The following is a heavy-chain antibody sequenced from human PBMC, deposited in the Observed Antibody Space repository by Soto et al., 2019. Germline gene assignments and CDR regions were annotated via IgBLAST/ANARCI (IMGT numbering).Heavy chain of an antibody. Sequence: PGESLKISCEGSGYTFTYYWIGWVRQMPGKGLEWMGVTYPFDSDTRYSPSFQGRVTISADKSISTAYLQWSSLKASDTAMYYCAIIAVAGTDYYYGMDVWGQGTTVTVSS. CDR2: TYPFDSDT. D-gene: IGHD6-19*01. V-gene: IGHV5-51*01. J-gene: IGHJ6*02. CDR3: AIIAVAGTDYYYGMDV. CDR1: GYTFTYYW.